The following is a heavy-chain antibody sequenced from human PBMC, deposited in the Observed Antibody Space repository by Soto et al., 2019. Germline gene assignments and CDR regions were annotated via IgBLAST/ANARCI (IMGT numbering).Heavy chain of an antibody. V-gene: IGHV4-61*03. J-gene: IGHJ6*02. Sequence: QVQLQESGPGLVKPSETLSLTCTVSGGSVSSDRSYWTWIRQPPGKELEWIGYIHYSGSTSYNPAIKSRIPSSVGTSNNHFSLKLNSVTAADTAVSYGARDSSDSSWHGGLDVSGQGTTVTVSS. CDR1: GGSVSSDRSY. CDR3: ARDSSDSSWHGGLDV. D-gene: IGHD6-13*01. CDR2: IHYSGST.